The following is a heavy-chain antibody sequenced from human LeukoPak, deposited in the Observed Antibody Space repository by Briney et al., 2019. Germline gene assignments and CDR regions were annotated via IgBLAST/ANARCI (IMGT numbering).Heavy chain of an antibody. CDR2: INPNSGGT. D-gene: IGHD3-9*01. V-gene: IGHV1-2*04. Sequence: GASVKVSCKASGYTFTGYYMHWVRQAPGQGLEWMGWINPNSGGTNYAQKFQGWVTMTRDTSISTAYMELSRLRSDDTAVYYCARAALFDWLSQDPEFYFDYWGQGTLVTVSS. CDR3: ARAALFDWLSQDPEFYFDY. J-gene: IGHJ4*02. CDR1: GYTFTGYY.